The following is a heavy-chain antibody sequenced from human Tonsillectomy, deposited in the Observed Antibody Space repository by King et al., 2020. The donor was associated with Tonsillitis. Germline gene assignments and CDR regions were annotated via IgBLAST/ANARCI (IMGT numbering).Heavy chain of an antibody. D-gene: IGHD1-14*01. CDR2: IQYDGTNS. CDR3: AKDQAGG. J-gene: IGHJ4*02. V-gene: IGHV3-30*02. Sequence: HVQLVESGGGVVQPGGSLRLSCAASGFTFSDYGMHWFRQAPGKGLQWVAFIQYDGTNSYYTESVKGRFSISRDNSKNTVFLQMNSLRAEDTAMYYCAKDQAGGWGQGTLVTVSS. CDR1: GFTFSDYG.